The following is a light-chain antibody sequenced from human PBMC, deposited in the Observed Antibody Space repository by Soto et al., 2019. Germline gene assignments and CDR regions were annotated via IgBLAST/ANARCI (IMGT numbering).Light chain of an antibody. CDR2: QTS. CDR1: QSVSSI. Sequence: IVMTQSPATLSVSAGERATLSCRASQSVSSILAWYQQKPGQAPRLLIYQTSIRAAGIPARFSASGTGTDFTLTIIRLEPEDFAVYYCQQYGSSPSTFGQGTRLEI. J-gene: IGKJ5*01. CDR3: QQYGSSPST. V-gene: IGKV3-20*01.